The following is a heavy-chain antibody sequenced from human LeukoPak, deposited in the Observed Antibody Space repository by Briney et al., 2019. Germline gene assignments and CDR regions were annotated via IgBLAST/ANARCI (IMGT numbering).Heavy chain of an antibody. CDR1: GGSISSYY. CDR2: IYYSGST. V-gene: IGHV4-59*08. J-gene: IGHJ4*02. CDR3: ARQLQWELNY. Sequence: SETLSLTCTVSGGSISSYYWSWIRQPPGKGLEWIGYIYYSGSTNYNPSLKSRVTISVDTSKNRFSLKLSSVTAADTAVYYCARQLQWELNYWGQGTLVTVSS. D-gene: IGHD1-26*01.